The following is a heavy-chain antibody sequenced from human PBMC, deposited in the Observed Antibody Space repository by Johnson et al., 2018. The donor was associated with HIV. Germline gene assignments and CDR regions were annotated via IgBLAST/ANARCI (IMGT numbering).Heavy chain of an antibody. CDR3: ARDYGRGSRSGNWQQLATDAFDI. D-gene: IGHD6-13*01. CDR2: LSYDGSTK. J-gene: IGHJ3*02. Sequence: QVQLVESGGGVVQPGRSLGLSCAASGFSFSSYAMHWVRQAPGKGLEWVASLSYDGSTKDYGDSVKGRFTISRDNSKNTLFLQMSSLRAEDTALYYCARDYGRGSRSGNWQQLATDAFDIWGQGTMVTVSS. CDR1: GFSFSSYA. V-gene: IGHV3-30*04.